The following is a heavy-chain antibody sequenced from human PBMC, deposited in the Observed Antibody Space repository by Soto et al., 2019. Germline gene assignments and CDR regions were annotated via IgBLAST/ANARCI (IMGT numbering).Heavy chain of an antibody. CDR2: ISGSGGST. J-gene: IGHJ6*03. V-gene: IGHV3-23*01. CDR1: GFTFSSYA. CDR3: AKLLGTPQKGTYYDILTGPLHYYMDV. Sequence: GGSLRLSCAASGFTFSSYAMSWVRQAPGKGLEWVSAISGSGGSTYYADSVKGRFTISRDNSKNTLYLQMNSLRAEDTAVYYCAKLLGTPQKGTYYDILTGPLHYYMDVWGKGTTVTVSS. D-gene: IGHD3-9*01.